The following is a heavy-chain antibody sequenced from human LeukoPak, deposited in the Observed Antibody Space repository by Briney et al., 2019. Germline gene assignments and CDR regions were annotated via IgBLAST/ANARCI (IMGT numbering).Heavy chain of an antibody. J-gene: IGHJ4*02. CDR2: IKQDGSKK. V-gene: IGHV3-7*03. D-gene: IGHD6-6*01. CDR1: GFTFSSYG. Sequence: GGSLRLSCAASGFTFSSYGMSWVRQAPGKGLEWVANIKQDGSKKYYVDSVKGRFTVSRDNAENSLYLQMSSLRAEDTAVYYCARLTQLARGRYWGQGTLVTVSS. CDR3: ARLTQLARGRY.